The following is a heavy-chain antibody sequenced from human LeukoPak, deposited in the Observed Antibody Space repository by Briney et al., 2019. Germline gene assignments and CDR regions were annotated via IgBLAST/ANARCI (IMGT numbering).Heavy chain of an antibody. CDR1: GFTFSNAW. CDR3: TTDQGYFTIFGVVSRFGY. V-gene: IGHV3-15*07. CDR2: IKSKTDGGTT. D-gene: IGHD3-3*01. J-gene: IGHJ4*02. Sequence: GGSLRLSCAASGFTFSNAWMNWVRQAPGKGLEWVGRIKSKTDGGTTDYAAPVKGRFTISRDDSKNTLYLQMNSLKTEDTAVYYCTTDQGYFTIFGVVSRFGYWGQGTLVTVSS.